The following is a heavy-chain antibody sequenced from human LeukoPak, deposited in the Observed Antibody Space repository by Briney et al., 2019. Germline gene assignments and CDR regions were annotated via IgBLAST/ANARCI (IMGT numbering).Heavy chain of an antibody. CDR2: INHSGST. CDR1: GGSFSGYY. Sequence: GSLSLTCAVYGGSFSGYYWSWIRQPPGKGLEWIGEINHSGSTNYNPSLKSRVTISVDTSKNQFSLKLSSVTAADTAVYYCARGGGFDYWGQGTLVTVS. CDR3: ARGGGFDY. J-gene: IGHJ4*02. D-gene: IGHD3-16*01. V-gene: IGHV4-34*01.